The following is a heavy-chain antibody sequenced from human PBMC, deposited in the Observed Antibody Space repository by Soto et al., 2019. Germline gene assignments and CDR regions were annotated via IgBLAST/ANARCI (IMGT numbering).Heavy chain of an antibody. CDR1: GGTFSSHA. J-gene: IGHJ6*02. D-gene: IGHD3-10*01. V-gene: IGHV1-69*17. Sequence: QVQLVQSGAEVKKPGSSVKVSCKSSGGTFSSHAISWVRQAPGQGLEWMGGVIPVFGLATYAQKVQGRVTITADKSTNTAYMEVSSLRSEDTAVYYCARGKSYYGSGKGIYDYYSLDVWGQGTTVTDSS. CDR3: ARGKSYYGSGKGIYDYYSLDV. CDR2: VIPVFGLA.